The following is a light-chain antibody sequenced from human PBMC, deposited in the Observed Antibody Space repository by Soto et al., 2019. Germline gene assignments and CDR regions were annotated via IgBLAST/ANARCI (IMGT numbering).Light chain of an antibody. J-gene: IGLJ1*01. CDR3: QSYDSSLSGSRV. CDR2: GNS. V-gene: IGLV1-40*01. CDR1: SSNIGAGYD. Sequence: VLAQPPSVSGAPGQRVTISCTGSSSNIGAGYDVHWYQQLPGTAPKLLIYGNSNRPSGVPDRFSGSKSGTSASLAITGLQAEDEADYYCQSYDSSLSGSRVFGTGTKVTVL.